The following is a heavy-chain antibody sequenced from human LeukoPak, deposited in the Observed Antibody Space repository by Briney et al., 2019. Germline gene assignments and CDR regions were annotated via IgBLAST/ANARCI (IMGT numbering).Heavy chain of an antibody. CDR3: ARLSGWDFDY. V-gene: IGHV3-33*01. CDR2: IWYDGSNK. J-gene: IGHJ4*02. D-gene: IGHD6-19*01. CDR1: GFTFSSYG. Sequence: QPGRSLRLSCAASGFTFSSYGMPWVRQAPGKGLEWVAVIWYDGSNKYYADSVKGRFTISRDNSKNTLYLQMNSLRAEDTAVYYCARLSGWDFDYWGQGTLVTVSS.